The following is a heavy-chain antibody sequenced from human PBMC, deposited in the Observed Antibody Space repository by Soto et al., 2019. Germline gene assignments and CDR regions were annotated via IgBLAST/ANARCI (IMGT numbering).Heavy chain of an antibody. CDR3: ARRYCSSTSCYIYDP. Sequence: PSETVSLTCTVSGDSIRSHYWSWIRQPPGKGLEWIGYIYYSGGTNYNSSLKSRVSISVDTSKNQLSLKLSSVTAADTAVYYCARRYCSSTSCYIYDPWGQGTLVTVSS. D-gene: IGHD2-2*02. V-gene: IGHV4-59*08. J-gene: IGHJ5*02. CDR1: GDSIRSHY. CDR2: IYYSGGT.